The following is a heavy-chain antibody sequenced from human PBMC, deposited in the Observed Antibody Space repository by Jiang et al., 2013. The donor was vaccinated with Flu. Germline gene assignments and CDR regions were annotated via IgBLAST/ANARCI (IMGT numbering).Heavy chain of an antibody. J-gene: IGHJ5*02. CDR1: GDSISSSDYF. V-gene: IGHV4-39*07. CDR3: ARAPRDDIVVVNWFDP. D-gene: IGHD2-2*01. Sequence: LLKPSETLSLTCTVSGDSISSSDYFWGWIRQSPGKGLEWIASLHYSGNTYYSPSLKSRVTISADTSKNQFSLKLTSVTAADTAVYYCARAPRDDIVVVNWFDPWGQGTLVTVSS. CDR2: LHYSGNT.